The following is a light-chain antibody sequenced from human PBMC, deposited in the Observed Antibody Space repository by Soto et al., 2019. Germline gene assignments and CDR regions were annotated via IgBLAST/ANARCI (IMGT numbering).Light chain of an antibody. CDR1: SSDVGGHNY. CDR2: DVS. CDR3: SSYTSSSTV. Sequence: QSVLTQPASVSGSPGHSITISCTGTSSDVGGHNYVSWYQQHPGKAPKLMIYDVSNRPSGVSNRFSGSKSGNTASLTISGLQAEDEADYYCSSYTSSSTVFGTGTKVTVL. J-gene: IGLJ1*01. V-gene: IGLV2-14*01.